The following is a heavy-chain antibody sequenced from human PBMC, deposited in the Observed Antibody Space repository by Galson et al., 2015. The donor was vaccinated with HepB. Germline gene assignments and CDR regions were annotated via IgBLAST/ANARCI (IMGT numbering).Heavy chain of an antibody. CDR2: ISSNGGST. Sequence: SLRLSCAASGFTFSSYAMHWVRQAPGKGLEYVSAISSNGGSTYYADSVKGRFTISRDNSKNTLYLQMSSLRAEDTAVYYCVKEVPVLVFDYWGQGTLVTVSS. D-gene: IGHD2-2*01. V-gene: IGHV3-64D*06. CDR3: VKEVPVLVFDY. J-gene: IGHJ4*02. CDR1: GFTFSSYA.